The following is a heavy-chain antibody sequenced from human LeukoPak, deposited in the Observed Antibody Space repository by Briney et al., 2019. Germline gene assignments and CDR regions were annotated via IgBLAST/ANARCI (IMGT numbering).Heavy chain of an antibody. CDR3: ARMVHTAMVKGLDY. CDR1: GFSLSASGMC. V-gene: IGHV2-70*11. CDR2: IDWDDDK. D-gene: IGHD5-18*01. Sequence: SGPALVKPTQTLTLTCTFSGFSLSASGMCVSWIRQPPGKALEWLARIDWDDDKYYSTSLKTRLTISKDTSKNQVVLTMTNMDPVDTAMYYCARMVHTAMVKGLDYWGQGTLVTVSS. J-gene: IGHJ4*02.